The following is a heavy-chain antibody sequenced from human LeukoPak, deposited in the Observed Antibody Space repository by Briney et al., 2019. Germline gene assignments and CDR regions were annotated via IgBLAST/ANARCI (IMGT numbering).Heavy chain of an antibody. CDR2: IYYSGSA. Sequence: SETLSLTCTVSGGSVSSGSYYWSWIRQPPGKGLEWNGYIYYSGSAKYNPSLKSRVTISVDTSKNQFSLKLTSVPAADTAVYYCARGFGDWGLSWFDPWGQGTLVTVSS. V-gene: IGHV4-61*01. CDR3: ARGFGDWGLSWFDP. J-gene: IGHJ5*02. D-gene: IGHD3-10*01. CDR1: GGSVSSGSYY.